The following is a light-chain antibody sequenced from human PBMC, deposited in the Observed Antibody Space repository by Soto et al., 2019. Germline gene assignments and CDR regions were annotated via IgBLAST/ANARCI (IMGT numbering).Light chain of an antibody. CDR3: SSYTSSSTLSYV. CDR2: DVS. Sequence: QSALTQPASVSGSPGQSITISCTGTSSDVGGYNYVSWHQQHPGKAPELMIYDVSNRPSGVSNRFSGSKSGNTASLTISGLQAEDEADYYCSSYTSSSTLSYVFGTGTKVTVL. CDR1: SSDVGGYNY. J-gene: IGLJ1*01. V-gene: IGLV2-14*01.